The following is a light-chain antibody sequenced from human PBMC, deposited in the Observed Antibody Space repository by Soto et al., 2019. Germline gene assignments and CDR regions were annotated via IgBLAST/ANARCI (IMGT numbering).Light chain of an antibody. CDR2: DDS. Sequence: SYDLAQPPSVSVAPGQTARITCGGNNIGSKSVHWYQQKPGQAPVLVVYDDSDRPSGIPERFSGSNSGNTATLTISRVEAGDEADYYCQVWDSSNDHYVFGTGTKVTVL. CDR1: NIGSKS. CDR3: QVWDSSNDHYV. V-gene: IGLV3-21*02. J-gene: IGLJ1*01.